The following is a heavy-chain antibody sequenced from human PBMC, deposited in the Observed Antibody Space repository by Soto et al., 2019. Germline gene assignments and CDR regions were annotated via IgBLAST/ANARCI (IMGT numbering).Heavy chain of an antibody. CDR2: IYYSGST. J-gene: IGHJ2*01. Sequence: SETLSLTCTVSGGSISSGGYYWSWIRQHPGKGLEWIGYIYYSGSTYYNPSLKSRVTISVDTSKNQFSLKLSSVTAADTAVYYCARETYSSSLGVRNRYFDLWGRGTLVTVSS. V-gene: IGHV4-31*03. CDR1: GGSISSGGYY. D-gene: IGHD6-6*01. CDR3: ARETYSSSLGVRNRYFDL.